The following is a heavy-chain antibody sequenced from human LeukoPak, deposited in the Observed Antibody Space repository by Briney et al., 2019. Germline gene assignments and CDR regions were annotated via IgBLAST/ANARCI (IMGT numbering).Heavy chain of an antibody. Sequence: GGSLRLSCAASGFTFSSYGMHWVRQAPGKGLEWVAFIRYDGSNKYYADSVKGRFTISRDNSKNTLYLQMNSLRAEDTAVYYCARWSRPLDYDILTGYDDYWGQGTLVTVSS. D-gene: IGHD3-9*01. CDR2: IRYDGSNK. CDR3: ARWSRPLDYDILTGYDDY. J-gene: IGHJ4*02. CDR1: GFTFSSYG. V-gene: IGHV3-30*02.